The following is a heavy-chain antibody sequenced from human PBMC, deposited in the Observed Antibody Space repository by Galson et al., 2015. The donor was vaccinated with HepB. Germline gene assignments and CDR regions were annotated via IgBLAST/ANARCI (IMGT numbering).Heavy chain of an antibody. D-gene: IGHD3-3*01. V-gene: IGHV1-8*01. CDR2: MNPNSANT. J-gene: IGHJ6*02. Sequence: SVKVSCKASGYTFTSYDINWVRQATGQGLEWMGRMNPNSANTGYAQNFRGRVTMTRNTSISTAYMELSSLRSEDTAVYYCARGLMVFGVFTRTYYYYGMDVWGQGTTVTVSS. CDR1: GYTFTSYD. CDR3: ARGLMVFGVFTRTYYYYGMDV.